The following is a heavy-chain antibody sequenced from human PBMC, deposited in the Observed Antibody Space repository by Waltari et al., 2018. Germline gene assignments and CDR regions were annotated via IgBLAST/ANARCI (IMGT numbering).Heavy chain of an antibody. V-gene: IGHV3-48*01. D-gene: IGHD2-2*01. Sequence: EVQLVESGGGLVQPGGSLRLSCAASGFTFSSYSMNWVRQAPGKGLGWVSYISSSSSTIYYADSVKGRFTISRDNAKNSLYLQMNSLRAEDTAVYYCARDEWRGVVPAAPLFNWFDPWGQGTLVTVSS. CDR2: ISSSSSTI. J-gene: IGHJ5*02. CDR3: ARDEWRGVVPAAPLFNWFDP. CDR1: GFTFSSYS.